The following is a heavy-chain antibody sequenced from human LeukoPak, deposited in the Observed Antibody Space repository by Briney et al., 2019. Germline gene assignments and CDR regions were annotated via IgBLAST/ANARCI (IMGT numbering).Heavy chain of an antibody. J-gene: IGHJ3*02. CDR1: GGSFSGYY. Sequence: SETLSLTCAVYGGSFSGYYWSWIRQPPGKGLEWIGEINHSGSTNYNPSLKSRVTISVDTSKNQFSLKLSSVTAADTAVYYCARGQSLSDALDIWGQGTMVTVSS. V-gene: IGHV4-34*01. CDR3: ARGQSLSDALDI. CDR2: INHSGST.